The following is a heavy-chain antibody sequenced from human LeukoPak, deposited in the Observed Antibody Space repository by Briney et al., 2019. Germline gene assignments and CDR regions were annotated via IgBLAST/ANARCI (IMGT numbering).Heavy chain of an antibody. D-gene: IGHD1-14*01. Sequence: GGSLRLSCAASGFTVITNDVTWVRRAPGKGLEWVSVLYSDGNTKYADSVQGRFTISRDNSKNTLYLEMNSLSPDDTAVYYCARGVEPLAANTLAYWGQGTLVTVSS. CDR3: ARGVEPLAANTLAY. CDR1: GFTVITND. V-gene: IGHV3-53*01. J-gene: IGHJ4*02. CDR2: LYSDGNT.